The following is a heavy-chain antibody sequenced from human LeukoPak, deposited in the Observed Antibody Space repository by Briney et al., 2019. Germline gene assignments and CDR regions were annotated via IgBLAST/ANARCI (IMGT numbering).Heavy chain of an antibody. D-gene: IGHD3-10*01. Sequence: ASVKVSCKASGYTFTNYDINWVRQAAGQGLEWMGWMNPNSGNTGYAQKFQGRVTMTRDTSISTAFMELGSLRSEDTAVYYCAKQGNYFGSGSYYGNWFDFWGQGNLVTVSS. CDR2: MNPNSGNT. CDR3: AKQGNYFGSGSYYGNWFDF. V-gene: IGHV1-8*01. J-gene: IGHJ5*01. CDR1: GYTFTNYD.